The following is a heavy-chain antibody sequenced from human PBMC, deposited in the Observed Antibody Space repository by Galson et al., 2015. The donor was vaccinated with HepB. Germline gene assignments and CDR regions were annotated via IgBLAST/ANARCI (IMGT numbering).Heavy chain of an antibody. Sequence: SVKVSCKASGYSFSSYCMHWVRQAPGQGLEWMGWINPNSGATSSAQKFQGRLTMTRDTSSNTAYMELSRVRSDDTAVYYCARSGMLYYDFWSGPGRDYFDYWGQGTLVTVSS. D-gene: IGHD3-3*01. CDR1: GYSFSSYC. CDR3: ARSGMLYYDFWSGPGRDYFDY. CDR2: INPNSGAT. V-gene: IGHV1-2*02. J-gene: IGHJ4*02.